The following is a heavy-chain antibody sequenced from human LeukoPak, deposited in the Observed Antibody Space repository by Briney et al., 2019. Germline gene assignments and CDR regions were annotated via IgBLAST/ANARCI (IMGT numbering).Heavy chain of an antibody. J-gene: IGHJ3*02. CDR1: GGSISSSSYY. V-gene: IGHV4-39*07. CDR3: ARVGRTRKWLVSTPFDI. CDR2: IYYSGST. Sequence: PSETLSLTCTVSGGSISSSSYYWGWIRQPPGKGLEWIGSIYYSGSTYYNPSLKSRVTISVDTSKNQFSLKLSSVTAADTAVNYCARVGRTRKWLVSTPFDIWGQGTMVTVSS. D-gene: IGHD6-19*01.